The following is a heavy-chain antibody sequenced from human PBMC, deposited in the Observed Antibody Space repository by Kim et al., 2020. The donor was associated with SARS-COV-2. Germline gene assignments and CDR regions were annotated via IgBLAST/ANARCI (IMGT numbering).Heavy chain of an antibody. D-gene: IGHD1-26*01. V-gene: IGHV3-30*04. CDR1: GFTFSSYA. Sequence: GGSLRLSCAASGFTFSSYAMHWVRQAPGKGLEWVAVISYDGSNKYYADSVKGRFTISRDNSKNTLYLQMNSLRAEDTAVYYCARSGSYLVSDFQHWGQGTLVTVSS. J-gene: IGHJ1*01. CDR3: ARSGSYLVSDFQH. CDR2: ISYDGSNK.